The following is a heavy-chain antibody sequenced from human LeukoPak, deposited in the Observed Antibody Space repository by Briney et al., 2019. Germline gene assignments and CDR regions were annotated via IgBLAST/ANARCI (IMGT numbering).Heavy chain of an antibody. CDR2: IYQSGNT. CDR1: GGSISSSNYY. CDR3: ARDRVVVIAYYGMDV. D-gene: IGHD2-21*01. J-gene: IGHJ6*02. Sequence: SETLSLTCTVSGGSISSSNYYWGWIRQPPGKGLEWIGSIYQSGNTYYNPSLKSRVTIFVDTAKNQFSLRLNSVTAADTAVYFCARDRVVVIAYYGMDVWGQGTTVTVSS. V-gene: IGHV4-39*02.